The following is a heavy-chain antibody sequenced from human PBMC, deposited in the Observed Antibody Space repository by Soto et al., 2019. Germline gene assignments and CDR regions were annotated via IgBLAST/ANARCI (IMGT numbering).Heavy chain of an antibody. D-gene: IGHD3-22*01. V-gene: IGHV4-39*01. CDR3: ASYYYDSSGYYYVPGVY. CDR1: GGSISSSGYY. J-gene: IGHJ4*02. CDR2: IYYSGST. Sequence: SETLCLTWTVSGGSISSSGYYWGWIRQPPGKGLEWIGSIYYSGSTYYNPSLKSRVTISVDTSKNQFSLKLSSVTAADTAVYYCASYYYDSSGYYYVPGVYWGQGTLVTVSS.